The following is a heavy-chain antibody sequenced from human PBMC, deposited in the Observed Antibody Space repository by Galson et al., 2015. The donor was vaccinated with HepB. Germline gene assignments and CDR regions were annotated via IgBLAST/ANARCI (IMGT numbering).Heavy chain of an antibody. CDR2: IWYDGSNK. V-gene: IGHV3-33*01. Sequence: SLRLSCAASGFTFSSYGMHWVRQAPGKGLEWVAVIWYDGSNKYYADSVTGRFTISRDNSKNTLYLQMNSLRAEDTAVYYCAREGEKWSSSWYVPAGMDVWGQGTTVTVSS. CDR1: GFTFSSYG. D-gene: IGHD6-13*01. J-gene: IGHJ6*02. CDR3: AREGEKWSSSWYVPAGMDV.